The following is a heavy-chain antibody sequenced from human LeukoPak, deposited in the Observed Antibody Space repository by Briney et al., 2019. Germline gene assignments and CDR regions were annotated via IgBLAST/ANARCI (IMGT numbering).Heavy chain of an antibody. CDR3: AKAREPYGDYFDY. CDR1: GFTFDDYA. CDR2: ISWNSGSI. J-gene: IGHJ4*02. D-gene: IGHD4-17*01. Sequence: GGSLRLSCAASGFTFDDYAMHWVRQAPGKGLEWVSGISWNSGSIGYADSVKGRFTISRDNAKNSLYLQMNSLRAEDTALYYCAKAREPYGDYFDYWGQGTLVTVSS. V-gene: IGHV3-9*01.